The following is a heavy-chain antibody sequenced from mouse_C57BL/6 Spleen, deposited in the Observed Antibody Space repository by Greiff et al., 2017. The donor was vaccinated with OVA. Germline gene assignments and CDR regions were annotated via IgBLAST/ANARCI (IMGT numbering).Heavy chain of an antibody. V-gene: IGHV3-6*01. D-gene: IGHD1-1*01. CDR1: GYSITSGYY. CDR3: ARRGDYGSSFSMDY. Sequence: EVQVVESGPGLVKPSQSLSLTCSVTGYSITSGYYWNWIRQFPGNKLEWMGYISYDGSNNYNPSLKNRISITRDTSKNQFFLKLNSVTTEDTATYYCARRGDYGSSFSMDYWGQGTSVTVSS. J-gene: IGHJ4*01. CDR2: ISYDGSN.